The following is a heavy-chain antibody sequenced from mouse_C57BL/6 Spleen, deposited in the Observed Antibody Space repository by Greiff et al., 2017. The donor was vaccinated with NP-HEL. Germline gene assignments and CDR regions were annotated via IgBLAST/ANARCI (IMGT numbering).Heavy chain of an antibody. CDR1: GYTFTDYY. CDR3: ARVDYCDSDYAMDY. Sequence: EVQLQQSGPELVKPGASVKISCKASGYTFTDYYMNWVKQSPGKSLEWIGDINPNNGGTSYNQKFKGKATLTVDKSSSTAYMELRSLTSEDSAVYYCARVDYCDSDYAMDYWGQGTSVTVSS. D-gene: IGHD1-1*01. CDR2: INPNNGGT. J-gene: IGHJ4*01. V-gene: IGHV1-26*01.